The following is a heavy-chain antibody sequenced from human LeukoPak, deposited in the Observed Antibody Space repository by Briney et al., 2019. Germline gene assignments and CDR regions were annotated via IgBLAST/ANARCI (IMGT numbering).Heavy chain of an antibody. Sequence: SVKVSCKASGGTFSSYAISWVRQAPGQGLEWMGGIIPIFGTANYAQKFQGRVTITADESTSTAYMELRSLRSDDTAVYYCARVLRYDFWSAYYFDYWGQGTLVTVSS. V-gene: IGHV1-69*01. CDR2: IIPIFGTA. J-gene: IGHJ4*02. D-gene: IGHD3-3*01. CDR1: GGTFSSYA. CDR3: ARVLRYDFWSAYYFDY.